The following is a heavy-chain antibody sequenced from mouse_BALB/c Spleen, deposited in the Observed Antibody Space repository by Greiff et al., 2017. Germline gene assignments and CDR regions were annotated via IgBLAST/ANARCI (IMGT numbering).Heavy chain of an antibody. V-gene: IGHV3-2*02. Sequence: VQLKESGPGLVKPSQSLSLTCTVTGYSITSDYAWNWIRQFPGNKLEWMGYISYSGSTSYNPSLKSRISITRDTSKNQFFLQLNSVTTEDTATYYCARGDYDAYYAMDYWGQGTSVTVSS. CDR1: GYSITSDYA. J-gene: IGHJ4*01. CDR2: ISYSGST. D-gene: IGHD2-4*01. CDR3: ARGDYDAYYAMDY.